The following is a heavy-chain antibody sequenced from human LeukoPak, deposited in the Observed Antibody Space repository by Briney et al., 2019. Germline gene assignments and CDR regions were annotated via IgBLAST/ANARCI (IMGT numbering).Heavy chain of an antibody. CDR1: GGSFSGYY. CDR2: INHSGST. Sequence: SETLSLTCAVYGGSFSGYYWSWIRQPPGKGLEWIGEINHSGSTNYNPSLKSRVTISVDTSKDQFSLKLSSVTAADTAVYYCARDRVEYSSPRFDYWGQGTLVTVSS. V-gene: IGHV4-34*01. CDR3: ARDRVEYSSPRFDY. D-gene: IGHD6-6*01. J-gene: IGHJ4*02.